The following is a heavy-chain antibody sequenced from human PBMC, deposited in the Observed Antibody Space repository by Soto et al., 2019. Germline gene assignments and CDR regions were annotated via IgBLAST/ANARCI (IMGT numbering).Heavy chain of an antibody. CDR1: GFTFSSYT. CDR2: ISHSGSPK. V-gene: IGHV3-48*02. Sequence: GGSLRLSCAASGFTFSSYTMNWVRRAPGKGLEWISYISHSGSPKYYADSVKGRFTISRDNAKNSLYLQMNSLGDEDTAVYYCARGQYSMDVWGQGTTVTVSS. J-gene: IGHJ6*02. CDR3: ARGQYSMDV.